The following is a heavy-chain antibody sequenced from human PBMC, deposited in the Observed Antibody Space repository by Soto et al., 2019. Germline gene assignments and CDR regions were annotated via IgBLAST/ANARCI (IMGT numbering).Heavy chain of an antibody. CDR3: AGERAQGYGMDV. J-gene: IGHJ6*02. CDR1: GVSISSSNW. CDR2: IYHTGST. V-gene: IGHV4-4*02. Sequence: SETLSLTCAVSGVSISSSNWWGWVRQPPGRGLGWIGEIYHTGSTNYNPSLKSRVTISVDTSKNQISLLLTSVTAADTAVYYCAGERAQGYGMDVWGQGTTVTVSS.